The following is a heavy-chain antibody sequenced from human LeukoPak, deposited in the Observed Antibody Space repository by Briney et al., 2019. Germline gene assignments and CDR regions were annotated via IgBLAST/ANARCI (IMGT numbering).Heavy chain of an antibody. CDR1: GGSISSSSYY. J-gene: IGHJ4*02. V-gene: IGHV4-39*01. CDR3: ARHPSSGWTFFDY. Sequence: SETLSLTCTVSGGSISSSSYYWGWIRQPPGKGLEWIGSIYYSGSGRTYYNPSLKSQVTISVDTSKNQFSLKLSSVTAADTAVFYCARHPSSGWTFFDYWGQGTLVTVSS. D-gene: IGHD6-19*01. CDR2: IYYSGSGRT.